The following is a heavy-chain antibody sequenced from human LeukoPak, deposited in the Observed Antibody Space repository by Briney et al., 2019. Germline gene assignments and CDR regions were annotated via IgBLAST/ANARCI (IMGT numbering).Heavy chain of an antibody. V-gene: IGHV4-39*07. J-gene: IGHJ6*03. Sequence: TSETLSLTCTVSGGSVSSIRYYWGWIRQPPGRGLEWIGSIYYSGSTYYNPSLKSRVTILLDTSKNQFSLKLSSVTAADTAVYYCVGVSKQYYYYYYMDVWGKGTTVTVSS. CDR3: VGVSKQYYYYYYMDV. CDR2: IYYSGST. CDR1: GGSVSSIRYY. D-gene: IGHD3-3*01.